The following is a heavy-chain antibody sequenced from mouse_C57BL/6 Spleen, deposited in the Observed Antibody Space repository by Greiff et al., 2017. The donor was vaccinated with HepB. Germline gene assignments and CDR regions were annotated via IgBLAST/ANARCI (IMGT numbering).Heavy chain of an antibody. CDR3: ARSDYSNYYAMDY. CDR2: IDPSDSYT. D-gene: IGHD2-5*01. J-gene: IGHJ4*01. CDR1: GYTFTSYW. V-gene: IGHV1-69*01. Sequence: QVQLKQPGAELVMPGASVKLSCKASGYTFTSYWMHWVKQRPGQGLEWIGEIDPSDSYTNYNQKFKGKSTLTVDKSSSTAYMQLSSLTSEDSAVYYCARSDYSNYYAMDYWGQGTSVTVSS.